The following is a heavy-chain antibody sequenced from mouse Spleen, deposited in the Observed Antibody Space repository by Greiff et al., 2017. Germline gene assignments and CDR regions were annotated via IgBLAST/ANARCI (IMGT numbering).Heavy chain of an antibody. Sequence: VKLQESGPELVKPGASVRISCKASGYTFTSYYIHWVKQRPGQGLEWIGWIYPGNVNTKYNEKFKGKATLTADKSSSTAYMQLSSLTSEDSAVYFCARSGVGYWYFDVWGAGTTVTVSS. CDR1: GYTFTSYY. J-gene: IGHJ1*01. CDR2: IYPGNVNT. CDR3: ARSGVGYWYFDV. V-gene: IGHV1S56*01. D-gene: IGHD1-1*02.